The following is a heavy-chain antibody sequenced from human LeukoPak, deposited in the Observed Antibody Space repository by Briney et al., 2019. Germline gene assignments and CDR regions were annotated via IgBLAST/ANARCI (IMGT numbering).Heavy chain of an antibody. V-gene: IGHV3-48*04. CDR1: GFTFSSYW. J-gene: IGHJ4*02. CDR2: ISSSGSTI. D-gene: IGHD3-22*01. Sequence: PGGSLRLSCAASGFTFSSYWMSWVRQAPGKGLEWVSYISSSGSTIYYADSVKGRFTISRDNAKNSLYLQMNSLRAEDTSVYYCARAPRRYYYDSSGYYFDYWSQGTLVTVSS. CDR3: ARAPRRYYYDSSGYYFDY.